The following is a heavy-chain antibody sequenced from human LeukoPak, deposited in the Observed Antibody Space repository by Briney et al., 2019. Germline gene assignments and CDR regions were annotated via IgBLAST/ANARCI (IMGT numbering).Heavy chain of an antibody. CDR3: AKEAESSASWPAY. CDR1: GFTFSNYA. CDR2: VSISGSST. J-gene: IGHJ4*02. Sequence: AGTLRLTCAASGFTFSNYAMSWVCQAQGQGLEWVWVVSISGSSTYYAGSGKGRFTISRDNSKNTLYLQMNSLRAEDTAVYYCAKEAESSASWPAYWGQGTLVTVSS. V-gene: IGHV3-23*01. D-gene: IGHD3-22*01.